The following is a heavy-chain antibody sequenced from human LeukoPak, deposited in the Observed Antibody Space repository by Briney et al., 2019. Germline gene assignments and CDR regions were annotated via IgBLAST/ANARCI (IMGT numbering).Heavy chain of an antibody. CDR3: ARETYCGGDCYSVYYYGMDV. CDR1: GFTVSSNY. Sequence: GGSLRLSCAASGFTVSSNYMSWVRQAPGKGLEWVSYISSSSSTIYYADSVKGRFTISRDNAKNSLYLQMNSLRAEDTAVYYCARETYCGGDCYSVYYYGMDVWGQGTTVTVSS. J-gene: IGHJ6*02. V-gene: IGHV3-48*04. CDR2: ISSSSSTI. D-gene: IGHD2-21*02.